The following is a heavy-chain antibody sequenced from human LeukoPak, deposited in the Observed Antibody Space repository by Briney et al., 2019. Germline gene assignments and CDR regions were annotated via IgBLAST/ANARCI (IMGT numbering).Heavy chain of an antibody. J-gene: IGHJ4*02. CDR3: ARLSGGTSSDY. D-gene: IGHD6-6*01. Sequence: SETLSLTCAVYGGSLTGYFWSWIRQPPGKGLEWVGEINHRGVSNSNPSLKSRVTISLDTSKNQVTLNLTSVTAADTAVYYCARLSGGTSSDYWGQGTLVTVSS. CDR1: GGSLTGYF. V-gene: IGHV4-34*01. CDR2: INHRGVS.